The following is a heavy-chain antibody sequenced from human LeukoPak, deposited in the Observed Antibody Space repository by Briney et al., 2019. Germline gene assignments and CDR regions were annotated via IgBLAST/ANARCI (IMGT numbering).Heavy chain of an antibody. V-gene: IGHV4-61*02. D-gene: IGHD4-17*01. CDR1: GGSISSGSYY. Sequence: PSQTLSLTCTVSGGSISSGSYYWSWIRQPAGKGLEWIGRIYTSGSTNHNPSLKSRVIMSVDTSKNQFSLKVSSVTAADTAVYYCTRGGKTTATPGVFQYYGMDVWGQGTTVTVSS. CDR3: TRGGKTTATPGVFQYYGMDV. CDR2: IYTSGST. J-gene: IGHJ6*02.